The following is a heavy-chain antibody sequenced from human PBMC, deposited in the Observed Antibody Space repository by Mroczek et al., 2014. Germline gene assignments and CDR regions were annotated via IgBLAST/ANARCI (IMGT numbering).Heavy chain of an antibody. D-gene: IGHD3-3*01. CDR3: ARRRFLEWLPYNYYYYMDV. V-gene: IGHV1-8*01. J-gene: IGHJ6*03. CDR2: MNPNSGNT. Sequence: SGAEVKKPGASVKVSCKASGYTFTSYDINWVRQATGQGLEWMGWMNPNSGNTGYAQKFQGRVTMTRNTSISTAHMELSSLRSEDTAVYYCARRRFLEWLPYNYYYYMDVVGQKGPRSP. CDR1: GYTFTSYD.